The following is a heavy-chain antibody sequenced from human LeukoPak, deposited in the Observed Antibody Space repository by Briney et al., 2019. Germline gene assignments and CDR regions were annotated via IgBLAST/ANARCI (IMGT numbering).Heavy chain of an antibody. CDR2: ISSNGGST. V-gene: IGHV3-64*01. CDR3: ARGRDSSSWLGAFDI. CDR1: GFTFSSYA. Sequence: WESLRLSCAASGFTFSSYAMHWVRQAPGKGLEYVSAISSNGGSTYYANSVKGRFTISRDNSKNTLYLQMGSLRAEDMAVYYCARGRDSSSWLGAFDIWGQGTMVTVSS. J-gene: IGHJ3*02. D-gene: IGHD6-13*01.